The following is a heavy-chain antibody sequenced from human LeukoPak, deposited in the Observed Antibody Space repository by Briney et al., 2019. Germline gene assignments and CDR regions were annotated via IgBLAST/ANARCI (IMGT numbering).Heavy chain of an antibody. Sequence: GASVKVSCKASGYTFTSYDINWVRQATAQEREWVGWMNRNGENTGYAQKFQGRVTMTRNTSISTADMELSSLRSEDTAVYYCARRDCVGAWYSTWFDPGGQGNLITVSS. CDR3: ARRDCVGAWYSTWFDP. CDR2: MNRNGENT. CDR1: GYTFTSYD. J-gene: IGHJ5*02. D-gene: IGHD2-21*02. V-gene: IGHV1-8*01.